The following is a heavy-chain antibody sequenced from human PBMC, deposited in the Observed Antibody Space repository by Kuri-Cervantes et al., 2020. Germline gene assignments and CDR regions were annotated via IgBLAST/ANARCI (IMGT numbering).Heavy chain of an antibody. D-gene: IGHD6-19*01. Sequence: GESLKISCAASGFTFSDYYMSWIRQAPGKGLEWVSYISSSGSTIYYADSVKGRFTISRDNAKNSLYLQMNSLRAEDTAVYYCATQHSSGWYSFPKNWFDPWGQGTLVTVSS. CDR2: ISSSGSTI. V-gene: IGHV3-11*01. J-gene: IGHJ5*02. CDR3: ATQHSSGWYSFPKNWFDP. CDR1: GFTFSDYY.